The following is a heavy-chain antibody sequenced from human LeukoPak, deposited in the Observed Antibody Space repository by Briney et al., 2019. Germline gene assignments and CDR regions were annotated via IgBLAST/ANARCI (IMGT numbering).Heavy chain of an antibody. V-gene: IGHV1-2*02. CDR1: GYTFTCYY. J-gene: IGHJ4*02. D-gene: IGHD6-19*01. CDR2: INPNSGGT. CDR3: ARAYSSGWIYYFDY. Sequence: ASVKVSCKASGYTFTCYYMHWVRQAPGQGREWMGWINPNSGGTNYAQKFQGRVTMTRDTSISTAYMELSRLRSDDTAVYYCARAYSSGWIYYFDYWGQGTLVTVSS.